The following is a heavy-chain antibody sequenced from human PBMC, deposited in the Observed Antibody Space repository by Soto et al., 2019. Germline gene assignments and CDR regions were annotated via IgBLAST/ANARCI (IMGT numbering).Heavy chain of an antibody. Sequence: SETLALTCTVSGGSISSYFLSWIRQPPGKGLEWIGYIYYSGSTNYNPSLKSRVTISLDTSKNQFSLKLSSVTAADTAVYCCASLHYGTSGYTIDYWGQGTLVTVYS. V-gene: IGHV4-59*01. CDR1: GGSISSYF. D-gene: IGHD3-22*01. CDR3: ASLHYGTSGYTIDY. J-gene: IGHJ4*02. CDR2: IYYSGST.